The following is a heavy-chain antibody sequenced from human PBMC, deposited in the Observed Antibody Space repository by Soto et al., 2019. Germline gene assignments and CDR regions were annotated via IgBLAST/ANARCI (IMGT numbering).Heavy chain of an antibody. CDR2: INHSGST. V-gene: IGHV4-34*01. D-gene: IGHD5-18*01. CDR1: GGSFSGYY. Sequence: QVQVQQWGAGLLKPSETLSLTCAVYGGSFSGYYWSWIRQPPGKGLEWIGEINHSGSTNYNPSLKSRVTISVDTSKNQFSLKLSSVTAADTAVYYCARAGIRGYSYGGAYYYYGMDVWGQGTTVTVSS. CDR3: ARAGIRGYSYGGAYYYYGMDV. J-gene: IGHJ6*02.